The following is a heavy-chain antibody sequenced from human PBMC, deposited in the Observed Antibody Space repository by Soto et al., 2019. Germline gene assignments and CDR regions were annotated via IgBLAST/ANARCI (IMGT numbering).Heavy chain of an antibody. CDR3: ARQLDSSGYYWAI. J-gene: IGHJ3*02. CDR1: GYSFTSYW. CDR2: IYPGDSDT. Sequence: PGESLKISCKGSGYSFTSYWIGWVRQMPGKGLEWMEIIYPGDSDTRYSPSFQGQVTISADKSISTAYLQWSSLKASDTAMYYCARQLDSSGYYWAIWGQGTMVTVSS. V-gene: IGHV5-51*01. D-gene: IGHD3-22*01.